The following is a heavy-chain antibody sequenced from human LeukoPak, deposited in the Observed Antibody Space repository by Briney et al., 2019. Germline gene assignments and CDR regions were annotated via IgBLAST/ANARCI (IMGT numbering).Heavy chain of an antibody. J-gene: IGHJ3*02. CDR3: ARSRHDGSEVWAFDI. D-gene: IGHD3-22*01. CDR1: GFTFSSYG. CDR2: ISGSGGST. V-gene: IGHV3-23*01. Sequence: PGGSLRLSCAASGFTFSSYGMSWVRQAPGKGLEWVSAISGSGGSTYYADSVKGRFTISRDNSKNTLYLQMNSLKTEDTAVYYCARSRHDGSEVWAFDIWGQGTMVTVSS.